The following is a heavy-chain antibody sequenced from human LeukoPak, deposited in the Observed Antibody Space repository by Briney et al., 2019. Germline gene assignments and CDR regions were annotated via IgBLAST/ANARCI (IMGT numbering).Heavy chain of an antibody. Sequence: TGGSLRLSCAASRFTLSTYWMSWVRQAPGKGLEWVAHIKHDGSQEYYVDSVKGRFTISRDSAKNSLYLQMNSLRAEDTAVYYCARGVPYDSWSGPHYSDYWGQGTLVTVSS. V-gene: IGHV3-7*01. CDR1: RFTLSTYW. J-gene: IGHJ4*02. CDR3: ARGVPYDSWSGPHYSDY. CDR2: IKHDGSQE. D-gene: IGHD3-3*01.